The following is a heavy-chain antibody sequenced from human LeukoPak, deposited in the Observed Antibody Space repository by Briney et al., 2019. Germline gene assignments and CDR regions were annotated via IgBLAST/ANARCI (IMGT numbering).Heavy chain of an antibody. Sequence: GGSLRLSCAAPGFTFTTYWMHWVCQAPGKGLVWVSHINSDGSITSYADSVKGRFTISRDNAKNTLYLQMNSLRAEDTAVYYCARDAVDTANAVWGQGTTVTVSS. CDR3: ARDAVDTANAV. CDR2: INSDGSIT. CDR1: GFTFTTYW. J-gene: IGHJ6*02. D-gene: IGHD5-18*01. V-gene: IGHV3-74*01.